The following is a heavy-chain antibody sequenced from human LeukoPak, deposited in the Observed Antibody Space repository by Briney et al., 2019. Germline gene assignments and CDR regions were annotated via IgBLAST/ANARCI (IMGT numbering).Heavy chain of an antibody. D-gene: IGHD6-13*01. V-gene: IGHV3-23*01. CDR3: AKAIAAPVWYFDL. CDR1: RFTFSSYA. CDR2: ISGRGDST. J-gene: IGHJ2*01. Sequence: VGSLKVSCAASRFTFSSYAMSWVRQAPGKGLEWVSTISGRGDSTYYADSVKGRFTISRDNSRNTLCLQMNTLRAEDTAVYYCAKAIAAPVWYFDLWGRGTLVTVSS.